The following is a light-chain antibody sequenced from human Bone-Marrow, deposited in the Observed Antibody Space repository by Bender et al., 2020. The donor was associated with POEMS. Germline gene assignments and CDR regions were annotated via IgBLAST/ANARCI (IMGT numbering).Light chain of an antibody. CDR2: SNY. V-gene: IGLV1-44*01. J-gene: IGLJ1*01. Sequence: QSVLTQPPSASGTPGQSVIISCSGTDSNFGGNNVNWYQHLPGTAPRLVVYSNYQRPSGVPARFSGFKAGNTASLTISGLQSEDEADYYCSSYTASGTHVFGTGTTVTVL. CDR1: DSNFGGNN. CDR3: SSYTASGTHV.